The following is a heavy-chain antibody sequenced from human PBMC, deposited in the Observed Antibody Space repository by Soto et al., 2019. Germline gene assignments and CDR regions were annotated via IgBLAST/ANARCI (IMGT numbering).Heavy chain of an antibody. CDR2: INSDSTDI. V-gene: IGHV3-11*03. CDR3: STNPRMIDD. Sequence: PGGSLTLSCAASGFRFSVSYMTWVRQAPGKGLEWLSYINSDSTDINYAASVRGRFTIFRDNSKNSLFLQMDSLRAEDTAFYYCSTNPRMIDDWGQGTLVTVSS. J-gene: IGHJ4*02. CDR1: GFRFSVSY.